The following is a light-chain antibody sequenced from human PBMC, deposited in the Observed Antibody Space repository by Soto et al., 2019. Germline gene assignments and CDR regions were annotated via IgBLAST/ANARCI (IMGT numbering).Light chain of an antibody. CDR3: QRYGSSPPIT. CDR1: QSVSSSY. J-gene: IGKJ5*01. Sequence: EIVLTQSPGTLSLSPGERATLSCRASQSVSSSYLAWYQQRPGQAPRLLIYGASGRATGVPDRFSGGGSGTDFTLTISRLEPEDFAVYYCQRYGSSPPITFGQGTRLEMK. CDR2: GAS. V-gene: IGKV3-20*01.